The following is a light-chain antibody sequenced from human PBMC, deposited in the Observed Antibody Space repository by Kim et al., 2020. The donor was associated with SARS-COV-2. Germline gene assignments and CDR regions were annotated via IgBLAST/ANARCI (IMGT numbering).Light chain of an antibody. CDR1: SLRSYY. Sequence: ACVQTVRITCQGDSLRSYYTSWYQQTPGQAPVLVIYGKNNRPSGIPDRFSGSSSGNTASLTITGAQAEEEADYYCNSRDSSGNHWVFGGGTKLTVL. V-gene: IGLV3-19*01. J-gene: IGLJ3*02. CDR2: GKN. CDR3: NSRDSSGNHWV.